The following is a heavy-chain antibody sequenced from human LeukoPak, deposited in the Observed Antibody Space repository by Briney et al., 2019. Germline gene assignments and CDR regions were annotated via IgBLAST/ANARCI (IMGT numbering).Heavy chain of an antibody. V-gene: IGHV1-69*05. CDR1: GGTFSTYA. CDR2: IIPIFGTT. D-gene: IGHD5-18*01. CDR3: ASPRGYNYGSFDY. J-gene: IGHJ4*02. Sequence: SVKVSCKASGGTFSTYAISWVRQAPGQGLEWMGRIIPIFGTTNYAQKFQGRVTITTDESTSTAYMELSSLRSEDTAVYYCASPRGYNYGSFDYWGQGALVTVSS.